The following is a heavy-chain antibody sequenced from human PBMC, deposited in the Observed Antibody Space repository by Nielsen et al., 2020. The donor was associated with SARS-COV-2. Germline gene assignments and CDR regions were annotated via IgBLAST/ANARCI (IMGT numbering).Heavy chain of an antibody. D-gene: IGHD6-13*01. Sequence: GESLKISCAASGFTFDDYGMSWVRQAPGKGLEWVAVISYDGSNKYYADSVKGRFTISRDNSKNTLYLQMNSLRAEDTAVYYCARDPSSSWTGDAFDIWGQGTMVTVSS. J-gene: IGHJ3*02. CDR3: ARDPSSSWTGDAFDI. V-gene: IGHV3-30*03. CDR1: GFTFDDYG. CDR2: ISYDGSNK.